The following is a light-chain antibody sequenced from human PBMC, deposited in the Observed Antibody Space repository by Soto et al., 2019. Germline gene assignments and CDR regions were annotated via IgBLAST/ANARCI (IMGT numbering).Light chain of an antibody. CDR2: KAS. J-gene: IGKJ2*01. V-gene: IGKV1-5*03. CDR3: RHYNTYSPPYT. Sequence: DVQMTQFPSTLSASVGDRVTITCRASQSISYWLAWYQQKPGKAPNLLIYKASSLESGVPSRFSGSGSGTEFTLTITNLQPDDFATYYCRHYNTYSPPYTFGQRTKLEIK. CDR1: QSISYW.